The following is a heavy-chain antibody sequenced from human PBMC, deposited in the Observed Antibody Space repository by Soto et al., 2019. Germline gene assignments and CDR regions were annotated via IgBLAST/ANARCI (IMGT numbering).Heavy chain of an antibody. D-gene: IGHD4-4*01. CDR3: AKEALYSNYDMGETYYFDY. CDR2: ISGSGGTT. CDR1: GFTFSSYA. V-gene: IGHV3-23*01. J-gene: IGHJ4*02. Sequence: EVQLLESGGGLVQPGGSLRLSCAASGFTFSSYAMSWVRQAPGKGLEWVSAISGSGGTTYYADSVKGRFTISRDNSKNTLYLQMNSLRAEDTAVYYCAKEALYSNYDMGETYYFDYWGQGTLVTVSS.